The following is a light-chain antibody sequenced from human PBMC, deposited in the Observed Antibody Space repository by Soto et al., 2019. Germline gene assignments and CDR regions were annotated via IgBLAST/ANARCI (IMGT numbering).Light chain of an antibody. V-gene: IGKV3-20*01. Sequence: EIVLTQSPVTLSLSPGERATLSCRASQSVSSSYLAWYQQRPGQAPRLLIYTASSRATGIPDRFSGSGSGTDFTLTISRLEPEDFAVYYCQQYGSSPITFGQGTRLEIK. CDR2: TAS. CDR3: QQYGSSPIT. CDR1: QSVSSSY. J-gene: IGKJ5*01.